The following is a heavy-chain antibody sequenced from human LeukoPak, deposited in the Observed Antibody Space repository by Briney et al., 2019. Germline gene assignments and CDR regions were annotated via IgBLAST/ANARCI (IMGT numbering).Heavy chain of an antibody. CDR3: SAGEGNLFDY. D-gene: IGHD3-10*01. CDR1: EYSFTSYW. CDR2: IYPGDSDT. J-gene: IGHJ4*02. V-gene: IGHV5-51*01. Sequence: GESLKISCKGSEYSFTSYWTGWVLQMPGKGLEWMGIIYPGDSDTRYSPSFQCQVTISADKSISTAYLQWSSLKASDTAMYYCSAGEGNLFDYWCQGTLVAVAS.